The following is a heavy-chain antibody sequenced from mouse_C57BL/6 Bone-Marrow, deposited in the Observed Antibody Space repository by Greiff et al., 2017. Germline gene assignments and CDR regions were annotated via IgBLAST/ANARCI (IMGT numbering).Heavy chain of an antibody. D-gene: IGHD1-1*01. CDR1: GYTFTSYW. J-gene: IGHJ2*01. Sequence: EVQLQQSGTVLARPGASVKMSCKTSGYTFTSYWMHWVKQRPGQGLEWIGAIDPGNSDTSYNEKFKGKDKLTAVTSASTAYMELSSLTNEDSAVXYCSVYYYGSSPYWGQGTTLTVSS. V-gene: IGHV1-5*01. CDR2: IDPGNSDT. CDR3: SVYYYGSSPY.